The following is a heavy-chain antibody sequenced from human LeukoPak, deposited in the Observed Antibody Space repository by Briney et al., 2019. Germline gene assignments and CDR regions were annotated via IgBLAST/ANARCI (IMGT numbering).Heavy chain of an antibody. J-gene: IGHJ4*02. CDR1: GYSFTSYW. CDR2: IYPGDSDT. D-gene: IGHD6-13*01. V-gene: IGHV5-51*01. Sequence: GESLKISCKGSGYSFTSYWIGWVRQMPGKGLEWVGIIYPGDSDTRYSPSFQGQVTISADKSISTAYLQWSSLKASDTAMYYCARIIRIAAAGNAYDYWGQGTLVTVSS. CDR3: ARIIRIAAAGNAYDY.